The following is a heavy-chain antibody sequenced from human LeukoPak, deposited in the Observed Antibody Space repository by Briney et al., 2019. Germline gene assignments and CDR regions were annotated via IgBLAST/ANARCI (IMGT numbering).Heavy chain of an antibody. V-gene: IGHV4-38-2*02. CDR3: VRIFILSGFSSYFDH. CDR2: IYLSGTT. D-gene: IGHD5-12*01. J-gene: IGHJ4*02. Sequence: PSETLSLTCSVSGNSISSGHYWGWIRQTPGKGLEWIGSIYLSGTTYYNPSLKSRVTISVDTSKNQFSLKLSSVTAADTAVYFCVRIFILSGFSSYFDHWGQGTLVTVSS. CDR1: GNSISSGHY.